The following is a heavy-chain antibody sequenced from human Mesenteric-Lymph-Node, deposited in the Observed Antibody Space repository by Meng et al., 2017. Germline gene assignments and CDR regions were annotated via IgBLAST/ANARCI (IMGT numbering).Heavy chain of an antibody. CDR2: IYYSGST. D-gene: IGHD6-13*01. J-gene: IGHJ6*02. Sequence: SETLSLTCTVSGGSISSSSYYWGWIRQPPGKGLEWIGSIYYSGSTYYNPSLKSRVTISVDTSKNQFSLKLSSVTAADTAVYYCARDRTLAAAATRGMDVWGQGTTVTVSS. CDR1: GGSISSSSYY. CDR3: ARDRTLAAAATRGMDV. V-gene: IGHV4-39*07.